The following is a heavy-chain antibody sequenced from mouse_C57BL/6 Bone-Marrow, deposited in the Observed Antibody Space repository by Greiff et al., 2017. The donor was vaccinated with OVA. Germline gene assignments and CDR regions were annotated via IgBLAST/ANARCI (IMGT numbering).Heavy chain of an antibody. CDR3: AREMNDYGSSYGGWFAD. CDR2: IGPGSGST. V-gene: IGHV1-77*01. CDR1: GYTFTDYY. J-gene: IGHJ3*01. D-gene: IGHD1-1*01. Sequence: QVQLQQSGAELVKPGASVKISCKASGYTFTDYYINWVKQRPGQGLEWIGKIGPGSGSTYYNEKFKGKATLTADKSSSTAYMQLSSLTSEDSAVYCSAREMNDYGSSYGGWFADWGQGNLVTVSA.